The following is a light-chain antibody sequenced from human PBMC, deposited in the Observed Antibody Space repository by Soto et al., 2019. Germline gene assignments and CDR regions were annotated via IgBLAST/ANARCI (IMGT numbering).Light chain of an antibody. V-gene: IGKV3-11*01. Sequence: EIVLTQSPATLSLSPGERATLSCRASQSVGSYLAWFQQKPGQAPRLLIYDASNSATGIPARFSSSGSATDFTLTISSLSPEDFAVYYCQQRSTALTFGGGTKVEIK. CDR1: QSVGSY. J-gene: IGKJ4*01. CDR3: QQRSTALT. CDR2: DAS.